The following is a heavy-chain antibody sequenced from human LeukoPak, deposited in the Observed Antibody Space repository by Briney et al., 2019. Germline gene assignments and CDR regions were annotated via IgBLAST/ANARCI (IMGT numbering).Heavy chain of an antibody. D-gene: IGHD3-9*01. V-gene: IGHV4-39*01. CDR1: GGSISSSSYN. J-gene: IGHJ4*02. CDR3: ARQDFDGETDQYYFDY. Sequence: PSETLSLTCNVYGGSISSSSYNWGWIPQPPGKGLEWIGIIYYSSSTYYNPTLKSRVTMSVDTSTSQFSMKLSSLTAADTAVYYCARQDFDGETDQYYFDYWDQGTLVTVSS. CDR2: IYYSSST.